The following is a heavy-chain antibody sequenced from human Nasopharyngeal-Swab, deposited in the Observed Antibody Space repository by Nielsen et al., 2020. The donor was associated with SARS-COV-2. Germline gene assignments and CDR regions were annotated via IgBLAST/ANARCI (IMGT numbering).Heavy chain of an antibody. V-gene: IGHV4-34*01. CDR2: INHNERT. J-gene: IGHJ4*02. CDR3: VRSSSWYYFDY. Sequence: GSLRLSCAVYGDSFSGFYWNWIRQSPGRGLEWIGEINHNERTNYNPSLKSRLTISVDKSKNQFSLQLSSVTAADTAVYYCVRSSSWYYFDYWAQGTQVTVSS. D-gene: IGHD6-13*01. CDR1: GDSFSGFY.